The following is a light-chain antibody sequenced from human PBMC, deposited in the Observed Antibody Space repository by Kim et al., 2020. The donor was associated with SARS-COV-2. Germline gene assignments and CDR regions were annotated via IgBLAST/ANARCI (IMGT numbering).Light chain of an antibody. J-gene: IGLJ3*02. CDR2: GVS. CDR1: SSDVGGYNY. Sequence: QPALTQPRSVSGSPGQSVTISCTGTSSDVGGYNYVSWYQQHPGKAPKLMIYGVSQRPSGVPDRFSGSKSGNTASLTISGLQAEDEGDYYCCSYAGSYTLVFGGGTQLTVL. CDR3: CSYAGSYTLV. V-gene: IGLV2-11*01.